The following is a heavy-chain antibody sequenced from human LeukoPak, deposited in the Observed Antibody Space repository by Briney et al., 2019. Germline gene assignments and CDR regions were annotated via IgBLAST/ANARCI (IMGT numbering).Heavy chain of an antibody. CDR1: GFTFSSFT. CDR2: ISSRSSYI. CDR3: TKAFSAYENWPPNWFDP. J-gene: IGHJ5*02. Sequence: GGSLRLSCVASGFTFSSFTLNWVRQAPGKGLEWVSSISSRSSYIYYADSVKGRLTISRDKSKNTLYLQMSSLRAEDTAVYYCTKAFSAYENWPPNWFDPWGQGTLVTVSS. D-gene: IGHD5-12*01. V-gene: IGHV3-21*04.